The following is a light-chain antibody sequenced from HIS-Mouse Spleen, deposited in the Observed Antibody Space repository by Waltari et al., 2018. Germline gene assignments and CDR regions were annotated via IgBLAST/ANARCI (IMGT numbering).Light chain of an antibody. J-gene: IGLJ2*01. Sequence: QSALTQPASVSGSPGQSITISCTGTSSDVGSYHLVSWYQQHPGKAPKLMIHDGSKRPSGFSNRFSGSKSGNTASLTISGLQAEDEADYYCCSYAGSSTFEVFGGGTKLTVL. CDR3: CSYAGSSTFEV. CDR2: DGS. V-gene: IGLV2-23*03. CDR1: SSDVGSYHL.